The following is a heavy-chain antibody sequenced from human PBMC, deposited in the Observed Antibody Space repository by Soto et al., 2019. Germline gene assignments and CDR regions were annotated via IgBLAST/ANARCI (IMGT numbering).Heavy chain of an antibody. Sequence: QVQLVESGGGVVQPGRSLSLSCTASGFTFSSYGMHWVRQTPGMGLEWGAHISDDGSNEHYIDSVKGRFTISRDNSKNTVYLQMNSLRTEDTALYYCAKDTYYHDSSGYYVFDHWGQGTLVTVSS. V-gene: IGHV3-30*18. J-gene: IGHJ4*02. CDR3: AKDTYYHDSSGYYVFDH. D-gene: IGHD3-22*01. CDR2: ISDDGSNE. CDR1: GFTFSSYG.